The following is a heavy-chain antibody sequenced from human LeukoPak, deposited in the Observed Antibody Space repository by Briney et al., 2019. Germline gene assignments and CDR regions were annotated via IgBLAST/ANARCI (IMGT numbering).Heavy chain of an antibody. J-gene: IGHJ4*02. D-gene: IGHD3-16*01. Sequence: GGSLRLSCTASGFTFSAYAMSWVRQAPGKGLEWVSAISSSGDNTYYADSVRGPFTISRDNSKNTLYLQMNSLSAEDTAVYYCAKVSRWGNYEEYWGQGALVTVSS. V-gene: IGHV3-23*01. CDR2: ISSSGDNT. CDR1: GFTFSAYA. CDR3: AKVSRWGNYEEY.